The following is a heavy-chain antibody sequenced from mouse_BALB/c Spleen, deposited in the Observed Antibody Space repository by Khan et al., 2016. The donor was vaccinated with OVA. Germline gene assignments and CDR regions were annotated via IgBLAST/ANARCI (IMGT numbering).Heavy chain of an antibody. CDR3: AREDVLDY. Sequence: QVQLQQSGSELARPGASVKLSCKASGYTFTNYWMQWVKQRPGQGLEWIGAIYPGDGDTRYTQKFKGKATLTADKSSNTAYMQLSSLASEDSAVYYCAREDVLDYWGQGTTLTVSS. J-gene: IGHJ2*01. CDR2: IYPGDGDT. CDR1: GYTFTNYW. V-gene: IGHV1-87*01.